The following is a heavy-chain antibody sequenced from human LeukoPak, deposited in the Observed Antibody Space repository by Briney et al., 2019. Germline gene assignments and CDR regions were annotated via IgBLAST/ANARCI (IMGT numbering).Heavy chain of an antibody. Sequence: GGSLRLSCAASGFTFDDYAMHWVRQAPGKGLEWVSGISWNSGSIGYADSVKGRFTISRDNAKNMLYLQMSSLRAEDTAVYYCARKGAVAGTVDYWGQGTLVTVSS. V-gene: IGHV3-9*01. D-gene: IGHD6-19*01. CDR2: ISWNSGSI. CDR1: GFTFDDYA. J-gene: IGHJ4*02. CDR3: ARKGAVAGTVDY.